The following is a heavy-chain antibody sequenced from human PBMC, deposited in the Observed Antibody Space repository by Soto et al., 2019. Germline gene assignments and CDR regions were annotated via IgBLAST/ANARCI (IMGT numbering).Heavy chain of an antibody. V-gene: IGHV3-7*04. CDR1: GFTFSDYW. CDR3: TRDLNHDCGP. Sequence: EVHLVESGGGLVQPGGSLRLSCAASGFTFSDYWMTWVRQTPGKGLEGVANMNPDGSEQYYLDSVKGRFTISRDNAKNSLYLQMNSLRGEDTAVYYCTRDLNHDCGPWGQGTQVIVSP. J-gene: IGHJ5*02. CDR2: MNPDGSEQ. D-gene: IGHD2-21*01.